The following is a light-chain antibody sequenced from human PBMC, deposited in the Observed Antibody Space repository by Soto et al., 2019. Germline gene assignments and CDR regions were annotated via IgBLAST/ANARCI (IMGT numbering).Light chain of an antibody. CDR2: QVT. CDR3: TSYSSSNTFYV. J-gene: IGLJ1*01. CDR1: NSDIGGYYY. V-gene: IGLV2-14*01. Sequence: QSALTQPASVSGSPGQSMTISCTGTNSDIGGYYYVSWYQHHPGKAPKLMIYQVTNRPSGVSNRFSGSKSGNTASLTISGLQAEDEADYYCTSYSSSNTFYVFGAGTKVTVL.